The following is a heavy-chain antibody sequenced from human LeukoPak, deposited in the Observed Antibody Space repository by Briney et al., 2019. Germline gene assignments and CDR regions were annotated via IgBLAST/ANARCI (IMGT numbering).Heavy chain of an antibody. CDR1: GGSFSNYD. Sequence: PSETLSLTCAVSGGSFSNYDWSWIRQPAGKGLEWIGRIYTSGSTNYNPSLKTRVSMLVDTSKNQSSLKLRSVTAADTAVYYCARVFQVSASQTTFSYAMDVWGQGTTVTVSS. J-gene: IGHJ6*02. CDR3: ARVFQVSASQTTFSYAMDV. V-gene: IGHV4-4*07. CDR2: IYTSGST. D-gene: IGHD1-14*01.